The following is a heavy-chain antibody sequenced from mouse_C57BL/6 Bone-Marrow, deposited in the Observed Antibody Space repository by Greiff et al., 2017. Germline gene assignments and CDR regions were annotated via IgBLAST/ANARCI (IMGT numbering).Heavy chain of an antibody. Sequence: EVQLQESGTVLARPGASVKMSCKTSGYTFTSYWMHWVKQRPGQGLEWIGAIYPGNSDTSYNQKVKGKAKLTAVTSASTAYMELSSLTNEDSAVYYCTRRSHYYGRYYDYWGQGTTLTVSS. CDR2: IYPGNSDT. CDR1: GYTFTSYW. CDR3: TRRSHYYGRYYDY. D-gene: IGHD1-1*01. V-gene: IGHV1-5*01. J-gene: IGHJ2*01.